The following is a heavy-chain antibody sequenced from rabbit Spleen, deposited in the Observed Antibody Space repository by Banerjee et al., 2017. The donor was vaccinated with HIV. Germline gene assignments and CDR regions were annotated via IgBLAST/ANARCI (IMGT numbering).Heavy chain of an antibody. CDR2: IDIGSSGFT. D-gene: IGHD1-1*01. Sequence: QSLQESGEGLVKPGGTLTLTCKASGFSLSNNYYMCWVRQAPGKGLEWIACIDIGSSGFTYFASWAKGRFTISKTSSTTVTLQMTSLTAADTATYFCARDTSSSFSSYGMDLWGPGTLVTVS. CDR1: GFSLSNNYY. V-gene: IGHV1S40*01. CDR3: ARDTSSSFSSYGMDL. J-gene: IGHJ6*01.